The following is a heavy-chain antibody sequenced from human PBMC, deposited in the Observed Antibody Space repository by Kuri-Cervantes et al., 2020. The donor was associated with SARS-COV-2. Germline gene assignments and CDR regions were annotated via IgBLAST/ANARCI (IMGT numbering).Heavy chain of an antibody. CDR3: TTGQWELQYYFDY. J-gene: IGHJ4*02. Sequence: GGSLRLSCAASGFTFSSYAMSWVRQAPGKGLEWVSAISGSGGSTYYADSVTGRFTISRDDSKNTLYLLVNSLKTEDTAIYYCTTGQWELQYYFDYWGQGTLVTVSS. CDR1: GFTFSSYA. V-gene: IGHV3-23*01. D-gene: IGHD3-10*01. CDR2: ISGSGGST.